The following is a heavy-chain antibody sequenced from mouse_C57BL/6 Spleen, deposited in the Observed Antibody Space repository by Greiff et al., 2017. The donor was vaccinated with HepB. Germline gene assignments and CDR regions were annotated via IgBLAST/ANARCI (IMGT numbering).Heavy chain of an antibody. V-gene: IGHV1-64*01. CDR3: ARRLPSYAMDY. Sequence: QVQLQQPGAELVKPGASVKLSCKASGYTFTSYWMHWVKQRPGQGLEWIGMIHPNSGSTNYNEKFKSKATLTVDKSSSTAYMQLSSLTSEDSAVYYCARRLPSYAMDYWGQGTSVTVSS. CDR2: IHPNSGST. D-gene: IGHD2-2*01. J-gene: IGHJ4*01. CDR1: GYTFTSYW.